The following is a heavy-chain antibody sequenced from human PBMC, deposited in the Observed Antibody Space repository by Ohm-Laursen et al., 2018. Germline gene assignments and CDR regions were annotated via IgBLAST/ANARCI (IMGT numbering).Heavy chain of an antibody. V-gene: IGHV3-48*01. CDR3: ATDGQALSFDY. J-gene: IGHJ4*02. CDR1: GFTFSTYN. Sequence: SLRLSCAASGFTFSTYNMNWVRQAPGKGLEWVSYISSSSTIYYADSVKGRFTISRDNAKNSLYLQMNSLRAEDTAVYYCATDGQALSFDYWGQGTLVTVSS. CDR2: ISSSSTI.